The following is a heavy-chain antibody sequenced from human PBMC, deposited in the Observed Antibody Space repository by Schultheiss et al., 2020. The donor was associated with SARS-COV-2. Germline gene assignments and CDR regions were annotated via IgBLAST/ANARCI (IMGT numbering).Heavy chain of an antibody. Sequence: SETLSLTCTVSGGSISSYYWSWIRQPAGKGLEWIGRIYTSGSTNYNPSLKSRVTISVDTSKNQFSLKLSSVTAADTAVYYCAREELLYYYDSSGYRAFDIWGQGTMVTVSS. CDR2: IYTSGST. CDR1: GGSISSYY. J-gene: IGHJ3*02. CDR3: AREELLYYYDSSGYRAFDI. D-gene: IGHD3-22*01. V-gene: IGHV4-4*07.